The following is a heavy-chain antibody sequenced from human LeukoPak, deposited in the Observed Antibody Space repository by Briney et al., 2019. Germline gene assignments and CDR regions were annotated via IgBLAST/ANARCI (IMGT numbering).Heavy chain of an antibody. CDR2: ISGSGGNT. Sequence: GGSLRLSCAASGFTFSTYWMSWVRQAPGKGLEWVSAISGSGGNTYCADSVKGRFTISRDNSKNTLFLQMNSLRAEDTAVYYCAKEAQGCSITSCYFDSWGQGTLVTVSS. V-gene: IGHV3-23*01. CDR3: AKEAQGCSITSCYFDS. CDR1: GFTFSTYW. J-gene: IGHJ4*02. D-gene: IGHD2-2*01.